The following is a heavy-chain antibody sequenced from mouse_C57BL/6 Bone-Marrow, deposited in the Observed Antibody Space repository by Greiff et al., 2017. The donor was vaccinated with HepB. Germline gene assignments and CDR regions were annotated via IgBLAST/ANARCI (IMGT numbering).Heavy chain of an antibody. V-gene: IGHV1-59*01. CDR2: IDPSDSYT. CDR1: GYTFTSYW. D-gene: IGHD3-3*01. J-gene: IGHJ3*01. CDR3: AREGDPAWFAY. Sequence: QVQLQQPGAELVRPGTSVKLSCKASGYTFTSYWMHWVKQRPGQGLEWIGVIDPSDSYTNYNQKFKGKATLTVDTSSSTAYMQRSSLTAEDSAVYYCAREGDPAWFAYWGQGTLVTVSA.